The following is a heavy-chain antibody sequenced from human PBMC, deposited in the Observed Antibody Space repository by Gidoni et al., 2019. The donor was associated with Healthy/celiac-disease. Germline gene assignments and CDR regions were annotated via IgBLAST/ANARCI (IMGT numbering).Heavy chain of an antibody. CDR3: ARDIVGATPGRAFDI. V-gene: IGHV4-61*02. D-gene: IGHD1-26*01. CDR1: GGSISSGSYY. J-gene: IGHJ3*02. CDR2: IYTSGST. Sequence: QVQLQESGPGLVKPSQTLSLTCTVSGGSISSGSYYWSWIRQPAGKGLEWIGRIYTSGSTNYNPSLKSRVTISVDTSKNQFSLKLSSVTAADTAVYYCARDIVGATPGRAFDIWGQGTMVTVSS.